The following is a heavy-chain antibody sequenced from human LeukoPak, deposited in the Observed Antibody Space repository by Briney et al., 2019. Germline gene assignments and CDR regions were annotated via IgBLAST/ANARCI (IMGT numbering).Heavy chain of an antibody. J-gene: IGHJ4*02. D-gene: IGHD2-21*01. CDR3: AKEAPHSFDY. Sequence: PGGSLRLSCAASGFTFSSYGMHWVRQAPGKGLEWVAVISYDGSNKYYADSVKGRFTISRDNSKNTLYLQMNSLRAEDTAVYYCAKEAPHSFDYWGQGTLVTVSS. CDR1: GFTFSSYG. V-gene: IGHV3-30*18. CDR2: ISYDGSNK.